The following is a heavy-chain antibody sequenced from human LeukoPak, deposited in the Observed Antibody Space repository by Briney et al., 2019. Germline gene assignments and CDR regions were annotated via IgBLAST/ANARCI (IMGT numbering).Heavy chain of an antibody. CDR1: GGTFSSYA. D-gene: IGHD4-17*01. CDR2: IIPIFGTA. V-gene: IGHV1-69*05. Sequence: SVKVSXKASGGTFSSYAISWVRQAPGQGLEWMGGIIPIFGTANYAQKFQGRVTITTDESTSTAYMELSSLRSEDTAVYYCARDRVARNDYGDPENWFDPWGQGTLVTVSS. J-gene: IGHJ5*02. CDR3: ARDRVARNDYGDPENWFDP.